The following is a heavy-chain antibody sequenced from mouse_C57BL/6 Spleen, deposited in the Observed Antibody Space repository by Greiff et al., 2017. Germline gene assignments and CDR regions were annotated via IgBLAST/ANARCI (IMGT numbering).Heavy chain of an antibody. CDR2: IYPGAGDT. CDR3: ARSSGKDAMDY. CDR1: GYAFSSSW. Sequence: QVQLQQSGAELVKPGASVKISCKASGYAFSSSWMNWVKQRPGKGLEWIGQIYPGAGDTKYNGKFKGKAPLTADKSSSTAYMQLSSRTSEVSAVYFCARSSGKDAMDYWGQGTSVTVSS. D-gene: IGHD1-1*01. V-gene: IGHV1-80*01. J-gene: IGHJ4*01.